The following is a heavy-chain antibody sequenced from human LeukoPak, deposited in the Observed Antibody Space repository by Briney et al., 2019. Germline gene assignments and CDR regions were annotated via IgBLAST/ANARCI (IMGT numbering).Heavy chain of an antibody. J-gene: IGHJ6*03. CDR1: GFNFRNHW. Sequence: PGGSLRLSCAASGFNFRNHWMHWVRHAPGKGPVWVSHIFGDGRRTNYADSVKGRFTISRDNAKNTLFLQMNSLRVDDTAVYFCARSGNGDMDLWGKGTTVTVSS. CDR2: IFGDGRRT. D-gene: IGHD3-10*01. CDR3: ARSGNGDMDL. V-gene: IGHV3-74*01.